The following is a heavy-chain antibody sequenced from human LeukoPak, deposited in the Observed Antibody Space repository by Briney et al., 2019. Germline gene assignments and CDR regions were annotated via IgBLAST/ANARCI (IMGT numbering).Heavy chain of an antibody. CDR2: IWYDGSNK. J-gene: IGHJ4*02. V-gene: IGHV3-33*01. CDR3: ARGGDGYNYGPTDY. CDR1: GFTFSSYG. D-gene: IGHD5-24*01. Sequence: GGSLRLSCAASGFTFSSYGMHWVRQAPGKGLEWVAVIWYDGSNKYYADSVKGRFTISRDNSKNTLYLQMNSLRAEDTAVYYCARGGDGYNYGPTDYWGQGTLVTVSS.